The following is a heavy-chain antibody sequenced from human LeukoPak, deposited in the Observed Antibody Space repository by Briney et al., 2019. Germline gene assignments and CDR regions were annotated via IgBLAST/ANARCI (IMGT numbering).Heavy chain of an antibody. Sequence: GGSLRLSCAASGFTFSNYWISWDRQAPEKGLEWVANIKADGSEKQYVDSVKGRFTISRDNAKNSLYLQMNSLRAEDTAVYYCARDPCCYSSSWGPYFDYWGQGTLVTVSS. CDR3: ARDPCCYSSSWGPYFDY. CDR2: IKADGSEK. CDR1: GFTFSNYW. D-gene: IGHD2-2*01. V-gene: IGHV3-7*01. J-gene: IGHJ4*02.